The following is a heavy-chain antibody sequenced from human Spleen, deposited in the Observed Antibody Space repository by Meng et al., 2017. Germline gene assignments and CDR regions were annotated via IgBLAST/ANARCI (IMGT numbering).Heavy chain of an antibody. CDR3: ARDNWSGFSSGWYSPYYYYGMDV. D-gene: IGHD6-19*01. CDR1: GFTVSSNY. J-gene: IGHJ6*02. V-gene: IGHV3-66*01. Sequence: GGSLRLSCAAPGFTVSSNYMCWVRQAPGKGLEWVSVIYGGGTTYYADSVMGRFTISRDNSKNTLYLQMNSLRAEDTAVYYCARDNWSGFSSGWYSPYYYYGMDVWGQGTTVTVSS. CDR2: IYGGGTT.